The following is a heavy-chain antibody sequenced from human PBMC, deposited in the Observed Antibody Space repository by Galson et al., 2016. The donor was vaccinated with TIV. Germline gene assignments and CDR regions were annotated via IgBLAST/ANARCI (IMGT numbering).Heavy chain of an antibody. Sequence: SLRLSCAASGFTFRDYGMHWVRQAPGKGLEWVALTWYDGGNKYYADSVKGRFIISRDNSKNILYLEMNTLRAEDTAVYYCARGDFGDYRDFFDYWGQGTLVTVSS. D-gene: IGHD4-17*01. CDR3: ARGDFGDYRDFFDY. V-gene: IGHV3-33*01. CDR1: GFTFRDYG. CDR2: TWYDGGNK. J-gene: IGHJ4*02.